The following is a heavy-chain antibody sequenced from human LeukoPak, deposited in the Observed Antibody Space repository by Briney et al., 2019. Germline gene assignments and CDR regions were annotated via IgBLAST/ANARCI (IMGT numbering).Heavy chain of an antibody. CDR2: INPSGGIT. V-gene: IGHV1-46*01. J-gene: IGHJ6*02. CDR3: ARDGFLEWYPYYGMDV. Sequence: GASVTVSCTAPGYTFTNYYIYWVRQAPGQGLEWMGIINPSGGITSYAQKFQVRVTITRDTSASTAYMELSSLRSEDTAVYYCARDGFLEWYPYYGMDVWGQGTTVTVSS. CDR1: GYTFTNYY. D-gene: IGHD3-3*01.